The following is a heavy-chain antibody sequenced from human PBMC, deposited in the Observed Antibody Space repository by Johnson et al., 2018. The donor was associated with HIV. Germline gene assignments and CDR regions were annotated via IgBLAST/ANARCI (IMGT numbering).Heavy chain of an antibody. Sequence: VQLVESGGGLIQPGGSLRLSCAASGFTVSNNYMNWVRQAPGKGLEWVSLIYSGDNTKYADSVKGRFTISRDNSKNTLFLQMNSLRPEDTAVYYCAKDTTFSSSHAFDIWGQGTMVTVSS. V-gene: IGHV3-66*03. CDR2: IYSGDNT. CDR1: GFTVSNNY. D-gene: IGHD6-6*01. J-gene: IGHJ3*02. CDR3: AKDTTFSSSHAFDI.